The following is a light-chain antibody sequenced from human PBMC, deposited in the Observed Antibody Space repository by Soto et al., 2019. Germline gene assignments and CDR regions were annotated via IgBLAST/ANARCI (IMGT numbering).Light chain of an antibody. CDR2: DDS. V-gene: IGLV1-40*01. J-gene: IGLJ2*01. CDR3: QSSDSSLTGSV. CDR1: SSNIGAGYD. Sequence: QTVVTQPPSVSGAPGQRVTISCTGSSSNIGAGYDVHWYQHLPERAPKLLIYDDSNRPSGVPDRFSGSKSGTSASLAITGLQAEDEADYYCQSSDSSLTGSVFGGGTQLTVL.